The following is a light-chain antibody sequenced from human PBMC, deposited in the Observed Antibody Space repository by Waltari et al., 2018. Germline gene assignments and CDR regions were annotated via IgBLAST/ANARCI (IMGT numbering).Light chain of an antibody. V-gene: IGLV1-44*01. Sequence: QSVLTQPPSVSGTPGQRVATSCSRSTSVIVSTSVNWYQHLPGTAPKLIIFTNNQRPSGVPDRFSASKSGTSASLAISGLQSEDEADYYCATWDDSHLVFGGGTKVTVL. CDR1: TSVIVSTS. J-gene: IGLJ2*01. CDR3: ATWDDSHLV. CDR2: TNN.